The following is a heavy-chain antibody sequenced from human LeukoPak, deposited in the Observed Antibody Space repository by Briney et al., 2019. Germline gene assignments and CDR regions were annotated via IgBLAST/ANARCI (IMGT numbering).Heavy chain of an antibody. CDR2: TRFDDSYK. J-gene: IGHJ5*02. CDR3: AKSSAGITWFDP. Sequence: GGSLRLSCAASGFTVSSNYMSWVRQAPGKGPEWVAFTRFDDSYKAYGDSVKGRFTISRDNSKNTLYLQMDSLRSDDTAVYYCAKSSAGITWFDPWGQGTLVTVSS. D-gene: IGHD1-1*01. V-gene: IGHV3-30*02. CDR1: GFTVSSNY.